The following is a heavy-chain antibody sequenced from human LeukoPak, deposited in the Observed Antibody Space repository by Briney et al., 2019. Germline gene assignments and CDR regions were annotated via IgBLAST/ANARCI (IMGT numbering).Heavy chain of an antibody. V-gene: IGHV1-18*01. J-gene: IGHJ4*02. CDR3: ARVPVVGAVYDY. CDR2: ISAYNGNT. Sequence: ASVKVPCKASGYIFTSYGISWVRQAPGQGLEWMGWISAYNGNTNYAQKLQGRVTMTTDTSTSTAYMELRSLRSDDTAVYYCARVPVVGAVYDYWGQGTLVTVSS. D-gene: IGHD1-26*01. CDR1: GYIFTSYG.